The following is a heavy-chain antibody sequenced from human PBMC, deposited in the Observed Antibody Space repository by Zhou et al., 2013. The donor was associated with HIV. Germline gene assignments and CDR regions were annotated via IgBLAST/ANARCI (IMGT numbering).Heavy chain of an antibody. CDR1: GYTFTDYY. J-gene: IGHJ4*02. CDR2: INPHSGDT. D-gene: IGHD3-3*01. Sequence: QVQLVQSGAEVKKPGTSVKVSCKAFGYTFTDYYIHWVRQAPGQGPEWMGWINPHSGDTNYALKFQGRVTMTRDTPINTAYMELSRLRSDDTAVYYCARDYNFWSGYYSIWDYWGQGTLVTVSS. V-gene: IGHV1-2*02. CDR3: ARDYNFWSGYYSIWDY.